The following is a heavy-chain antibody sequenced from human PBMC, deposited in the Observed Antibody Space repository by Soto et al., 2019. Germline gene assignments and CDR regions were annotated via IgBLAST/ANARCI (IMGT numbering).Heavy chain of an antibody. V-gene: IGHV3-7*02. D-gene: IGHD3-10*02. J-gene: IGHJ4*02. CDR2: IKQDGSEK. CDR1: GFTFSSYW. CDR3: ASMLGEPEVPQNDY. Sequence: EVQLVESGGGLVQPGGSLRLSCAASGFTFSSYWMSWVRQAPGKGLEWVANIKQDGSEKYYVDSVKGRFTISRDNAKNSLYLQMNSLRAEDTAVYYCASMLGEPEVPQNDYWGQGTLVTVSS.